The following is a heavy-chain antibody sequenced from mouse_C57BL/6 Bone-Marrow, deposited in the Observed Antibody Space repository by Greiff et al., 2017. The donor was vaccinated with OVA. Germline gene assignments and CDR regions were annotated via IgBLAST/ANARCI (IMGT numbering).Heavy chain of an antibody. V-gene: IGHV3-1*01. CDR2: ISYRGST. CDR1: GYSITSGYD. CDR3: ARARRGYYYGSSPLYYAMDY. D-gene: IGHD1-1*01. Sequence: DVQLQESGPGMVKPSQSLSLTCPVTGYSITSGYDWHWIRHFPGNKLEWMGYISYRGSTNYNPSLKSRNSITHDTSKNHFFLKLNSVTTEDTATYYCARARRGYYYGSSPLYYAMDYWGQGTSVTVSS. J-gene: IGHJ4*01.